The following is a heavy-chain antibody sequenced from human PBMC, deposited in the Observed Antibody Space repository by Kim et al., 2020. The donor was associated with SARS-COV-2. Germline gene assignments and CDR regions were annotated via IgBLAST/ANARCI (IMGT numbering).Heavy chain of an antibody. V-gene: IGHV3-15*01. J-gene: IGHJ4*02. CDR2: IKHKAQGATT. CDR3: TTDATPTLSNYFDY. D-gene: IGHD2-15*01. CDR1: GFTFSNTW. Sequence: GGSLRFSCAASGFTFSNTWMTWVRQAPGKGLEWVGRIKHKAQGATTDYAAPVTGRFTISRDDSENTLYLQMHSLKIEDTAVYYCTTDATPTLSNYFDYWGPGPLVTVS.